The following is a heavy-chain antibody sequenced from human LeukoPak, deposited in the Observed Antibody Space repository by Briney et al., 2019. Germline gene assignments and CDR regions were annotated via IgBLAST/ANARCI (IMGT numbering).Heavy chain of an antibody. CDR3: AKGAYYAPDYGMDV. Sequence: PGGSLRLSCAASGFSFSTHDMHWVRQAPGKGLEWVAVISYDGSHKDYADSVKGQFTTSRDNSKNTLYLQMNSLRAEDTAVCYCAKGAYYAPDYGMDVWGQGTTVTVSS. J-gene: IGHJ6*02. V-gene: IGHV3-30*18. CDR2: ISYDGSHK. D-gene: IGHD3-3*01. CDR1: GFSFSTHD.